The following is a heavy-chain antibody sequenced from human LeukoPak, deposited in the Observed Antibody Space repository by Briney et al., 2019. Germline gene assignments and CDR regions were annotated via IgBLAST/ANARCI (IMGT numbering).Heavy chain of an antibody. J-gene: IGHJ4*02. Sequence: ASVKVSCKDSGYTFTGYYMHWVRQAPGQGLEWMGRINPNSGGTNYAQKFQGRVTMTRDTSISTAHMELSRLRSDDTAVYYCARAITVVPVFDYWGQGTLVTVSS. V-gene: IGHV1-2*06. CDR1: GYTFTGYY. D-gene: IGHD4-23*01. CDR3: ARAITVVPVFDY. CDR2: INPNSGGT.